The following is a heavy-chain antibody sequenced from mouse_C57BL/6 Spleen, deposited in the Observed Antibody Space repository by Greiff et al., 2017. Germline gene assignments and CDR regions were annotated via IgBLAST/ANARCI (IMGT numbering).Heavy chain of an antibody. CDR2: ISDGGSYT. CDR1: GFTFSSYA. J-gene: IGHJ3*01. CDR3: ARGSSPFAY. Sequence: EVKLVESGGGLVKPGGSLKLSCAASGFTFSSYAMSWVRQTPEKRLEWVATISDGGSYTYYPDNVKGRFTISRDNAKNNLYLQMSHLKSEDAAMYYGARGSSPFAYWGQGTLVTVSA. V-gene: IGHV5-4*03. D-gene: IGHD1-1*01.